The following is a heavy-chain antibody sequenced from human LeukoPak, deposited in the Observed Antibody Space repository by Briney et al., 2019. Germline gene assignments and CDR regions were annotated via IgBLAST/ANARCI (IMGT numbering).Heavy chain of an antibody. CDR2: TYYRSKWYN. Sequence: SQTLSLTCAISGDSVSSDSAAWNWIRQSPSRGLEWLGRTYYRSKWYNDYAVSVKSRITINPDTSKNQFSLQLNSVTPEDTAVXXXXXXXXXXXXNNYLNWFDPWGQGTLVTVSS. D-gene: IGHD5-24*01. J-gene: IGHJ5*02. CDR3: XXXXXXXXXNNYLNWFDP. V-gene: IGHV6-1*01. CDR1: GDSVSSDSAA.